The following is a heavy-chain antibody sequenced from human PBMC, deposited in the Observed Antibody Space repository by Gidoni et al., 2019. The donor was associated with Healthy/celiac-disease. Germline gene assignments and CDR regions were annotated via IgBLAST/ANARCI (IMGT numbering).Heavy chain of an antibody. CDR2: IWYDGRNK. Sequence: QVQLVESGGGVVQPGRSLRLSCAASGFTFSSYGMHWVRQAPGKGLEWVAVIWYDGRNKYYADSVKGRFTISRDNSKNTLYLQMNSLRAEDTAVYYCARGLAGGKLLRNPKGIDYWGQGTLVTVSS. J-gene: IGHJ4*02. V-gene: IGHV3-33*01. D-gene: IGHD2-15*01. CDR1: GFTFSSYG. CDR3: ARGLAGGKLLRNPKGIDY.